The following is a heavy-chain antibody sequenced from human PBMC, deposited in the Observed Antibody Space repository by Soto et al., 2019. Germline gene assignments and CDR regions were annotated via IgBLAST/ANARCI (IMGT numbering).Heavy chain of an antibody. J-gene: IGHJ4*02. V-gene: IGHV2-5*02. CDR2: IYWDDDK. Sequence: HITLKESGPTLVKPTQTLTLTCTFSGFSRSTSGVGVGWIRQRPGKALEWLALIYWDDDKRYSPSLKSRRTITTDTSKSQVVLTMTNMNRVDTASYYCASLDYYGSGRPEYWGQGTLVTVSS. CDR1: GFSRSTSGVG. CDR3: ASLDYYGSGRPEY. D-gene: IGHD3-10*01.